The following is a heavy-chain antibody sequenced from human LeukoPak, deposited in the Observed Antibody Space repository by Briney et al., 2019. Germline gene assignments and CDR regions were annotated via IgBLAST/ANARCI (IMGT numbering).Heavy chain of an antibody. CDR3: ARDRSPLFSNYGHFFDL. D-gene: IGHD3-10*01. V-gene: IGHV3-48*03. J-gene: IGHJ4*02. CDR2: INSSGAVT. CDR1: GFTFANYA. Sequence: GGSLRLSCTATGFTFANYAVHWVRQAPGKGLEWLSYINSSGAVTYYADSVKGRFIISRNSASNSVSLQMNRLRVDDPAVYYCARDRSPLFSNYGHFFDLWGQGTLVPVSS.